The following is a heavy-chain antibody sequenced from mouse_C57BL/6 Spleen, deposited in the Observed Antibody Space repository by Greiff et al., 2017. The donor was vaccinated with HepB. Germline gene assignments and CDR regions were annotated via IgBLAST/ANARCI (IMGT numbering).Heavy chain of an antibody. CDR3: ARTGLNWDY. CDR1: GYTFTSYW. Sequence: VQLQQPGAELVKPGASVKMSCKASGYTFTSYWITWVKQRPGQGLEWIGDIYPGSGSTNYNEKFKSKATLTVETSSSTAYMQLSSLTSEDSAVYYCARTGLNWDYWGQGTTLTVSS. J-gene: IGHJ2*01. CDR2: IYPGSGST. V-gene: IGHV1-55*01.